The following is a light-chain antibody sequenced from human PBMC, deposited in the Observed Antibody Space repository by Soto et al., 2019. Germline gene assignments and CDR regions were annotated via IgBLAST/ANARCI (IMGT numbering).Light chain of an antibody. CDR2: DAS. Sequence: EIVLTQSPATLSLSPGERATLSCRASQSVTSSLAWYQQKPGQAPRLLLYDASNRAAGTPARFSGSGSGTDFTLTISSLEPEDFAVYYCLQRSNWPYTFGQGKKLEI. CDR1: QSVTSS. J-gene: IGKJ2*01. CDR3: LQRSNWPYT. V-gene: IGKV3-11*01.